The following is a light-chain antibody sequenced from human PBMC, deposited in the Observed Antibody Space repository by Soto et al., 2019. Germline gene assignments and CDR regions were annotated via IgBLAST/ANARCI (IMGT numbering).Light chain of an antibody. Sequence: EIVMTQSPVTLSVSPGERATLSCRASQSITGNLTWYQQKPGQAPRLLIYDASTRATGIPARFSGSGSGTEFTLTISSLQSEDFAVYYCQQYNNWPLTFGGGTKVDI. CDR1: QSITGN. V-gene: IGKV3-15*01. J-gene: IGKJ4*01. CDR2: DAS. CDR3: QQYNNWPLT.